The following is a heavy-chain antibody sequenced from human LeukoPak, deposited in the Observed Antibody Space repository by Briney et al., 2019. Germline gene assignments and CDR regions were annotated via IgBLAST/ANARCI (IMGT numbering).Heavy chain of an antibody. J-gene: IGHJ3*02. CDR1: GYTFTGYY. CDR3: ARGIAVAGLDAFDI. V-gene: IGHV1-2*02. D-gene: IGHD6-19*01. CDR2: INPNSGGT. Sequence: ASVKVSCTASGYTFTGYYMHWVRQAPGQGLEWMGWINPNSGGTNYAQKFQGRVTMTRDTSISTAYMELSRLRSDDTAVYYCARGIAVAGLDAFDIWGQGTMVTVSS.